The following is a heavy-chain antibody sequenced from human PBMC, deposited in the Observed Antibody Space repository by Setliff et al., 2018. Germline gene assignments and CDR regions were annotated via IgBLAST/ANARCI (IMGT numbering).Heavy chain of an antibody. Sequence: GSLRLSCAASGFSFSSYTMNWVRQAPGKGLEWISSIGGSSNTIFYADSVKGRFTISRDNAKNSLYLQMSSLRAEDTAVYYCAKVGIFGGGYFDFWGQGTLVTVSS. D-gene: IGHD3-3*01. CDR3: AKVGIFGGGYFDF. J-gene: IGHJ4*02. CDR2: IGGSSNTI. CDR1: GFSFSSYT. V-gene: IGHV3-48*01.